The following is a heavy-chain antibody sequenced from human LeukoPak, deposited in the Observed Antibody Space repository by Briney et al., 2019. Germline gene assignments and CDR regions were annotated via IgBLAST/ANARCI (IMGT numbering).Heavy chain of an antibody. Sequence: PSQTLSLTCTVSGGSISSSNYYWSWIRQPAGKGLEWIGRIYTSGSTNHNPSLKSRVTMSVDTSKNQLSLKLSSVTAADTAVYYCARDSGNYYYYYMDVWGKGTTVTVSS. CDR3: ARDSGNYYYYYMDV. CDR2: IYTSGST. J-gene: IGHJ6*03. CDR1: GGSISSSNYY. V-gene: IGHV4-61*02. D-gene: IGHD1-26*01.